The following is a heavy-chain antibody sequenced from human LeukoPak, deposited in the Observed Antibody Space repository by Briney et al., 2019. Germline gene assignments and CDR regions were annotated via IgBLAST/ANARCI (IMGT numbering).Heavy chain of an antibody. D-gene: IGHD4-23*01. CDR1: GFTFSSYA. CDR2: ISGSGGST. J-gene: IGHJ4*02. Sequence: TGGSLRLSCAASGFTFSSYAMSWVRQAPGKGLEWVSAISGSGGSTYYADSVKGRFTISRDNAKNTLYLQMNSLRAEDTAVYYCARDRYGGNSGLYYWGQGTLVTVSS. V-gene: IGHV3-23*01. CDR3: ARDRYGGNSGLYY.